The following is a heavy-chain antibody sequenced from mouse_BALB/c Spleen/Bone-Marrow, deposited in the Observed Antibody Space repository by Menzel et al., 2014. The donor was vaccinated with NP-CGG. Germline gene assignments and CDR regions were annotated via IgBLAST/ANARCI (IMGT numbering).Heavy chain of an antibody. CDR1: GFTFTDYY. CDR3: ARFPMDY. J-gene: IGHJ4*01. Sequence: EVQLRESGGGLVQPGGSLRLSCTTSGFTFTDYYMSWVRQPPGKALEWLAFIRNKAYGYTTEYSASVRGRFTISRDNSQSILYLQMNTLRAEDSATYYCARFPMDYWGQGTSVTVSS. V-gene: IGHV7-3*02. CDR2: IRNKAYGYTT.